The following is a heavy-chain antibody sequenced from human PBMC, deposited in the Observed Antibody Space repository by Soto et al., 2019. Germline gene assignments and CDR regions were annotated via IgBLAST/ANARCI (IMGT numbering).Heavy chain of an antibody. J-gene: IGHJ3*02. CDR1: GDSVSSNSAA. CDR2: TYYRSKWYN. D-gene: IGHD4-17*01. V-gene: IGHV6-1*01. CDR3: ASSGSTTVVRARAFDI. Sequence: PSETLSLTCAISGDSVSSNSAAWNWIRQSPSRGLEWLGRTYYRSKWYNDYAVSVKSRITINPDTSKNQLSLQLNSVTPEDTAVYYCASSGSTTVVRARAFDIWGQGTMVTVSS.